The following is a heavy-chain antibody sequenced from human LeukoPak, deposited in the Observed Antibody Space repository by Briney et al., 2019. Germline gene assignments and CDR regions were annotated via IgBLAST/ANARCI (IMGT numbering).Heavy chain of an antibody. CDR3: ARDRGYCSRTSCYLYYFDY. Sequence: GGSLRLSCAASGFTFSSYAMSWVRQAPGKGLEWVSAISGSGGSTYYADSVKGRFTISRDNAKDSLYLQMNSLRAEDTAVYFCARDRGYCSRTSCYLYYFDYWGQGTLVTVSS. D-gene: IGHD2-2*01. CDR1: GFTFSSYA. J-gene: IGHJ4*02. V-gene: IGHV3-23*01. CDR2: ISGSGGST.